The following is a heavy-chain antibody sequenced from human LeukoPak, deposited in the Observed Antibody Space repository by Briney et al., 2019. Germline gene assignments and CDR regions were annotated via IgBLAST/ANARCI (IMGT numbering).Heavy chain of an antibody. V-gene: IGHV4-39*07. CDR1: GGSISSSSYY. D-gene: IGHD1-26*01. J-gene: IGHJ3*02. CDR3: ARDLKLLGAFDI. CDR2: IYYSGST. Sequence: SETLSLTCTVSGGSISSSSYYWGWIRQPPGKGLEWIGSIYYSGSTYYNPSLKSRVTISVDTSKNQLSLKLSSVTAAHTAVYYCARDLKLLGAFDIWGQGTMVTVSS.